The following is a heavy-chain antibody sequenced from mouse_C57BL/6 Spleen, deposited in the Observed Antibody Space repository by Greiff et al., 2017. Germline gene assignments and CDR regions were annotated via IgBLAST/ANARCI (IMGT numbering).Heavy chain of an antibody. D-gene: IGHD1-1*01. CDR3: ARTDYGSPFAY. J-gene: IGHJ3*01. Sequence: VQLQQPGAELVMPGASVKLSCKASGYTFTSYWMHWVKQRPGQGLEWIGEIDPSDSYTNYNQKFKGKSTLTVDKSSSTAYMQLSSLTSEDSAVYYCARTDYGSPFAYWGQGTLVTVSA. V-gene: IGHV1-69*01. CDR2: IDPSDSYT. CDR1: GYTFTSYW.